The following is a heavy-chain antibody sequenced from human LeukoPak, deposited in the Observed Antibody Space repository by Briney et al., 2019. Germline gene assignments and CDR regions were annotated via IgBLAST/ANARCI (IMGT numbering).Heavy chain of an antibody. Sequence: GGSLRLSCAASGFTFTSYSMNWVRQAPGKGLEWVSSISSSSSYIYYADSVKGRFTISRDNSKNTLYLQMNSLRAEDTAVYYCARGGYDFWSGYFDPWGQGTLVTVSS. CDR2: ISSSSSYI. CDR1: GFTFTSYS. CDR3: ARGGYDFWSGYFDP. V-gene: IGHV3-21*04. J-gene: IGHJ5*02. D-gene: IGHD3-3*01.